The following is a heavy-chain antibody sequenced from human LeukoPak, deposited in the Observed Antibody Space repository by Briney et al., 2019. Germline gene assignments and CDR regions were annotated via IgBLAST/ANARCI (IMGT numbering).Heavy chain of an antibody. CDR3: ARDPESPGNFDY. D-gene: IGHD1-26*01. CDR1: GFTVSNNY. V-gene: IGHV3-66*01. CDR2: IYSGGST. J-gene: IGHJ4*02. Sequence: GGSLRLYCAASGFTVSNNYMSWVRQAPGKGLEWVSVIYSGGSTYYADSVKGRFTISRDNAKNSLYLQMNSLRAEDTAVYYCARDPESPGNFDYWGQGTLVTVSS.